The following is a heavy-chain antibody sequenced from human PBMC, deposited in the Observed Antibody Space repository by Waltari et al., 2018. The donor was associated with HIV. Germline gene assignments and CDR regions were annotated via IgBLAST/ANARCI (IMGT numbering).Heavy chain of an antibody. CDR3: AKLGAAFDF. D-gene: IGHD3-16*01. CDR1: GFTFSTPW. V-gene: IGHV3-7*01. CDR2: IRQGGSET. J-gene: IGHJ4*02. Sequence: EVQLVESGGGLVQPGGSVRLSCSASGFTFSTPWMRWVRQAPGKGLEWVANIRQGGSETYYVDSVKGRFTISRDDAKNSLYLQLNSLRVEDTAVYYCAKLGAAFDFWGQGTLVTVSS.